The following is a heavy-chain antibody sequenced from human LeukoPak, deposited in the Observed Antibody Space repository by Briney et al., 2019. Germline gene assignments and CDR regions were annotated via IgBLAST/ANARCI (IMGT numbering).Heavy chain of an antibody. V-gene: IGHV4-30-4*08. D-gene: IGHD2-21*02. J-gene: IGHJ4*02. CDR3: ARAVVVTAREYYFDY. CDR1: GFTFSSYS. CDR2: IYYSGST. Sequence: LRLSCAASGFTFSSYSMNWIRQPPGKGLEWIGYIYYSGSTYYNPSLKSRVTISVDTSKNQFSLKLSSATAADTAVYYCARAVVVTAREYYFDYWGQGTLVTVSS.